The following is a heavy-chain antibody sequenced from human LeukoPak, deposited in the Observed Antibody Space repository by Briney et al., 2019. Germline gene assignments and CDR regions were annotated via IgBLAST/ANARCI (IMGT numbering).Heavy chain of an antibody. Sequence: GGSLRLSCVASGFTFSSYSMNWVRQAPGKGLEWVSSISSSSSYIYYADSVKGRFTISRDNAKNSLYLQMNSLRAEDTAVYYCAVGGLAEAGCFDYWGQETLVTVSS. D-gene: IGHD6-13*01. CDR3: AVGGLAEAGCFDY. CDR1: GFTFSSYS. CDR2: ISSSSSYI. J-gene: IGHJ4*02. V-gene: IGHV3-21*01.